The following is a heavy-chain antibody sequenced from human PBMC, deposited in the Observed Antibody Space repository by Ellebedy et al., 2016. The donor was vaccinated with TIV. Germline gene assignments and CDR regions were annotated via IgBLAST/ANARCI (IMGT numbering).Heavy chain of an antibody. V-gene: IGHV3-7*01. CDR3: ARWYDDLWNGLYS. CDR1: GFTVSSNY. J-gene: IGHJ4*02. CDR2: IKYDGSET. D-gene: IGHD3-3*01. Sequence: GESLKISCAASGFTVSSNYMSWVRQAPGKGLQWVANIKYDGSETYYGDSVKGRFTIARDNAKNSLFLQMNSLRDDDTAVYFCARWYDDLWNGLYSWGQGTLVTVSS.